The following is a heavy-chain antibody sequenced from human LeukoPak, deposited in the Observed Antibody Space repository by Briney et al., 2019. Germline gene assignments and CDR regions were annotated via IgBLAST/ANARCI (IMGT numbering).Heavy chain of an antibody. Sequence: PGGSLRLSCAASGFTFGSYEMNWVRQAPGKGLEWVSYISSSGSTIYYADSVKGRFTISRDNAKNSLYLQMNSLRAEDTAVYYCASWGTTPDYYYYMDVWGKGTTVTVSS. J-gene: IGHJ6*03. V-gene: IGHV3-48*03. D-gene: IGHD3-16*01. CDR2: ISSSGSTI. CDR3: ASWGTTPDYYYYMDV. CDR1: GFTFGSYE.